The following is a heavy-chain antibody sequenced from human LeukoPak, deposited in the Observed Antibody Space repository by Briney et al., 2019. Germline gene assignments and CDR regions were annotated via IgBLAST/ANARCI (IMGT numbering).Heavy chain of an antibody. V-gene: IGHV4-59*08. J-gene: IGHJ3*02. CDR1: GGSISSYY. D-gene: IGHD3-3*01. Sequence: SETLSLTCTVSGGSISSYYWSWIRQPPGKGLEWIGYIYYSGSTYYNPSLKSRVTISVDTSKNQFSLKLSSVTAADTAVYYCARAHLSGADYDFWSGPNAFDIWGQGTMVTVSS. CDR3: ARAHLSGADYDFWSGPNAFDI. CDR2: IYYSGST.